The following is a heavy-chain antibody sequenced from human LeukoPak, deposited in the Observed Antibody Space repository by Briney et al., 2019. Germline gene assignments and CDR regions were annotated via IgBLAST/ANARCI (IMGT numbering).Heavy chain of an antibody. CDR1: GFTVSTYS. J-gene: IGHJ4*02. CDR3: ASILYG. CDR2: FSSGGRT. D-gene: IGHD2/OR15-2a*01. V-gene: IGHV3-53*01. Sequence: GGSLRLSCAASGFTVSTYSMSWVRQAPGKGLEWVATFSSGGRTSYADSVKGRFTISRDTSQNTVCLQMNSLRDEDTALYYCASILYGWGQGTLVTVSS.